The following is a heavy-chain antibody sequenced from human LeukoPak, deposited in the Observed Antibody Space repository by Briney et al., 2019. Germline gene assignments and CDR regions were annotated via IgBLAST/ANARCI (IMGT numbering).Heavy chain of an antibody. Sequence: PSETLSLTCAVYGGSFSGYYWSWIRQPPGKGLEWIGEIHHSGSTNYNPSLKSRVTISVDTSKNQFSLKLSSVTAADTAVYYCARRGCSSTSCYRRWFDPWGQGTLVTVSS. CDR3: ARRGCSSTSCYRRWFDP. J-gene: IGHJ5*02. CDR1: GGSFSGYY. CDR2: IHHSGST. V-gene: IGHV4-34*01. D-gene: IGHD2-2*02.